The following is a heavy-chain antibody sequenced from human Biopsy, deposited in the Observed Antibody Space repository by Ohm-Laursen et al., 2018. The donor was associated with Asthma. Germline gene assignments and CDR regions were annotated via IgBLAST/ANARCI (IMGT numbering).Heavy chain of an antibody. V-gene: IGHV3-23*01. J-gene: IGHJ3*02. CDR1: GFRFNSYA. CDR2: ISASGNST. CDR3: AKGMDTFDI. Sequence: SLRLSCAASGFRFNSYAVSWVRQAPGKEPERVSTISASGNSTYYGDSVKGRFTISRDNSKNTLFLHMNSLRADDTAVYYCAKGMDTFDIWGQGTLVTVSS. D-gene: IGHD5-18*01.